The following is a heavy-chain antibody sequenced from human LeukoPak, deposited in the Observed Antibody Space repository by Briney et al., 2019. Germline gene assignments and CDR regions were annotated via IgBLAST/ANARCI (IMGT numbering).Heavy chain of an antibody. D-gene: IGHD6-19*01. Sequence: PSETLSLTCAVSGGSFTGSNWWSWVRQPPGKGLEWMANIKQDGSEKYYVDSVKGRFTISRDNAKNSLYLQMNSLRAEDTAVYYCATEKFLEWYAVAGTFGYFAYWGQGTLVTVSS. J-gene: IGHJ4*02. CDR2: IKQDGSEK. CDR1: GGSFTGSNW. CDR3: ATEKFLEWYAVAGTFGYFAY. V-gene: IGHV3-7*03.